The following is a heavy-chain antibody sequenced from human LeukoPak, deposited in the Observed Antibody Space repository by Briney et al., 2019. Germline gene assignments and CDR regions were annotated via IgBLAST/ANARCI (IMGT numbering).Heavy chain of an antibody. J-gene: IGHJ3*02. CDR2: IYPGDSDT. CDR1: GYSFTSYW. Sequence: HGESLKISCKGSGYSFTSYWIGWVRQMPGKGLEWMGIIYPGDSDTSYSPSFQGQVTISADKSISTAYLQWSSLKASDTAMYYCARQAVDSITMVRGAPAAFDIWGQGTMVTVSS. D-gene: IGHD3-10*01. CDR3: ARQAVDSITMVRGAPAAFDI. V-gene: IGHV5-51*01.